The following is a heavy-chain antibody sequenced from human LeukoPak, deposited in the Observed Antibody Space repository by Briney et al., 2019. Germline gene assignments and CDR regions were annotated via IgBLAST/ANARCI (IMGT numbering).Heavy chain of an antibody. CDR3: ARGRDGPFLDY. Sequence: SETLSLTCTVSGGSISSYYWSWSRQPPGKGLEWIGYIYYSGSTNYNPSLKSRVTISVDTSKNQFSLKLSSVTAADTAVYYCARGRDGPFLDYWGQGTLVTVSS. J-gene: IGHJ4*02. CDR2: IYYSGST. V-gene: IGHV4-59*01. CDR1: GGSISSYY.